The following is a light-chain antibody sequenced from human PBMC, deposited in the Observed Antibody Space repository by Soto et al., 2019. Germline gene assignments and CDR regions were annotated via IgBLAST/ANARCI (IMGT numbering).Light chain of an antibody. CDR1: QSVSSSY. CDR2: GAS. V-gene: IGKV3-20*01. J-gene: IGKJ4*01. CDR3: QHYRTS. Sequence: EIVLTQSPGTLSLSPGXRATLSCRASQSVSSSYLAWYQQKPGQAPRQLIYGASSRATGIPDRFSGSGSGKDFNLTITRLEPEDFAVYYCQHYRTSFGGGTRVEIK.